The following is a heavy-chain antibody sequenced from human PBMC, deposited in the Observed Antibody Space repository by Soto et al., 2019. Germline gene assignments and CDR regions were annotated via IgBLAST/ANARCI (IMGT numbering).Heavy chain of an antibody. CDR2: ISGSGGST. D-gene: IGHD2-15*01. J-gene: IGHJ4*02. Sequence: GGALRLSCSSSGFTFNNYAMTWVRQAPGKGLEWVSVISGSGGSTHYADSVQGRFSISRDNSKNTVYLQMNSLGVEDTALYYCAKVIVVIAAAGDYFDSWGQGTLVTVSS. CDR3: AKVIVVIAAAGDYFDS. V-gene: IGHV3-23*01. CDR1: GFTFNNYA.